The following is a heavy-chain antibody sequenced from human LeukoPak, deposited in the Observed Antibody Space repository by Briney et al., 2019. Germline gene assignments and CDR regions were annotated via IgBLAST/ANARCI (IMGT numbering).Heavy chain of an antibody. V-gene: IGHV4-38-2*02. Sequence: PSETLSLTCTVSGYSISSGYHWGWIRQPPGKGLEWIGSIYHSGSTYYNPSLKSRVTISVDTSKNQFSLKLSSVTAADTAVYYCARGYCSGGSCYSYYYYNYMDVWGKGTTVTVSS. CDR3: ARGYCSGGSCYSYYYYNYMDV. CDR1: GYSISSGYH. CDR2: IYHSGST. D-gene: IGHD2-15*01. J-gene: IGHJ6*03.